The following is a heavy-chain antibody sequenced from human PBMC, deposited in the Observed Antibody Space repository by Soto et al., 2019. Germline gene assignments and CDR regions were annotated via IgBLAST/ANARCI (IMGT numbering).Heavy chain of an antibody. CDR1: GFTFSSYG. D-gene: IGHD1-26*01. J-gene: IGHJ6*02. CDR3: EKLSITTTIHNGMDV. Sequence: HPXGTLRPSGPASGFTFSSYGMHGVRQAPGKGLEWVAVISYDGSNKYYADSVKVRFTIARDNSKNTLYLQMNSLRAEDTAVYYCEKLSITTTIHNGMDVWGQGTKVTISS. V-gene: IGHV3-30*18. CDR2: ISYDGSNK.